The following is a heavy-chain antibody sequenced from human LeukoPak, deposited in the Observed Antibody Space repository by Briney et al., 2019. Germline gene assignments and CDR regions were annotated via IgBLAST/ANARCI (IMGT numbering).Heavy chain of an antibody. Sequence: KPSETLSLTCAVYGGSFSGYYWSWIRQPPGKGLEWIGEINHSGSTNYNPSLKSRVTISVDTSKNQFSLKLSSVTAADTAVYYCAREGQWLVPALDYWGQGTLVTVSS. V-gene: IGHV4-34*01. CDR1: GGSFSGYY. CDR2: INHSGST. D-gene: IGHD6-19*01. CDR3: AREGQWLVPALDY. J-gene: IGHJ4*02.